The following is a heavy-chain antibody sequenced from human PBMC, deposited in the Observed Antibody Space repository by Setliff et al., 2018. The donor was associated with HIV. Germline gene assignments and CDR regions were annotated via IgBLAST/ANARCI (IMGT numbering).Heavy chain of an antibody. CDR2: MNPNIGRA. CDR3: ARGHHFYWYFDI. CDR1: GYTFTNYD. Sequence: RASVKVSCKASGYTFTNYDINWVRQSPGQGLEWLGWMNPNIGRAGSAQMFQGRLTMTRDTSTSTAYMELRRLTPDDTAVYYCARGHHFYWYFDIWGPGTLVTVS. V-gene: IGHV1-8*02. J-gene: IGHJ2*01.